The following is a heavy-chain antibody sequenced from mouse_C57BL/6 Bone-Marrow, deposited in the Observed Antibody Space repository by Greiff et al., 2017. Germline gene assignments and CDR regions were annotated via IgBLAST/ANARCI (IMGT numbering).Heavy chain of an antibody. V-gene: IGHV5-4*01. CDR3: ARPYYSSFFDY. Sequence: EVHLVESGGGLVKPGGSLKLSCAASGFTFSSYAMSWVRQTPEKRLEWVATISDGGSYTYYPDNVKGRFTISRDNAKNNLYLQMSHLKSDDTAMYYCARPYYSSFFDYWGQGTTLTVSS. J-gene: IGHJ2*01. D-gene: IGHD2-5*01. CDR2: ISDGGSYT. CDR1: GFTFSSYA.